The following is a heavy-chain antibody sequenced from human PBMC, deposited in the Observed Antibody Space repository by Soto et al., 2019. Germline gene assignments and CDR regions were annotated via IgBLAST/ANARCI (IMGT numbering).Heavy chain of an antibody. V-gene: IGHV1-24*01. CDR2: FDPEDGET. Sequence: VASVKVCCKVSGYILTELSMHWVRQAPGKGLEWMGSFDPEDGETIYAQKFQGRVTMTEDTSTDTAYMELSSLRSEDTAVYYCATPLGVYVIDFAYCCMDVRCQGPTVTLSS. J-gene: IGHJ6*02. D-gene: IGHD2-21*01. CDR1: GYILTELS. CDR3: ATPLGVYVIDFAYCCMDV.